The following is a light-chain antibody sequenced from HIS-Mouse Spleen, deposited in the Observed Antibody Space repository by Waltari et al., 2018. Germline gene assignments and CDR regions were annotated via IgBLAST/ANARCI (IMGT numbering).Light chain of an antibody. Sequence: QSALTQPASVSGSPGQSITISCPGTSSDVGSYNLVSWYQQPPGKAPKLMIYEGSKRPSGVSNRFSGSKSGNTASLTISGLQAEDEADYYCCSYAGSSTFVVFGGGTKLTVL. CDR2: EGS. V-gene: IGLV2-23*03. CDR3: CSYAGSSTFVV. CDR1: SSDVGSYNL. J-gene: IGLJ2*01.